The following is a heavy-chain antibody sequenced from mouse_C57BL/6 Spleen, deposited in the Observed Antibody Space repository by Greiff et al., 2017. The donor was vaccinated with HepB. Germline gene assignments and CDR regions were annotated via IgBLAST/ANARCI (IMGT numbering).Heavy chain of an antibody. V-gene: IGHV3-6*01. Sequence: EVQRVESGPGLVKPSQSLSLTCSVTGYSITSGYYWNWIRQFPGNKLEWMGYISYDGSNNYNPSLKNRISITRDTSKNQFFLKLNSVTTEDTATYYCARGGAANWDGYWYFDVWGTGTTVTVSS. CDR2: ISYDGSN. D-gene: IGHD4-1*01. CDR1: GYSITSGYY. J-gene: IGHJ1*03. CDR3: ARGGAANWDGYWYFDV.